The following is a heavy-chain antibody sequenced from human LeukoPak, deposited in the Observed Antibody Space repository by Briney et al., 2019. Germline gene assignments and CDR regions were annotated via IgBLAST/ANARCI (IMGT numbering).Heavy chain of an antibody. CDR1: GSTFVNYA. V-gene: IGHV3-20*01. Sequence: GGSLRLSCATSGSTFVNYALSWVRRAPGKGLEWLCAINYNGAITDYADSVKGRFTISRDNPKNSLYLRMDSLRAEDTALYVWARDCMGPRFSVSHFSLWGPGTLGTVSS. D-gene: IGHD3-3*02. CDR3: ARDCMGPRFSVSHFSL. J-gene: IGHJ1*01. CDR2: INYNGAIT.